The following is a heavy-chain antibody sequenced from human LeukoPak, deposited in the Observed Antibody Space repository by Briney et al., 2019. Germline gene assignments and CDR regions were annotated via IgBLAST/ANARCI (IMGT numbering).Heavy chain of an antibody. Sequence: GRSLRLSCAASGFTFSSYSMHWVRQAPGKGLEWVAIISYDGSNKYYADSVKGRVTISTDNSKNTLYLQMNSLRAEDTAVYYCARSPSRGSGYGDFQHWGQGTLVTVSS. D-gene: IGHD3-22*01. J-gene: IGHJ1*01. CDR1: GFTFSSYS. CDR2: ISYDGSNK. V-gene: IGHV3-30-3*01. CDR3: ARSPSRGSGYGDFQH.